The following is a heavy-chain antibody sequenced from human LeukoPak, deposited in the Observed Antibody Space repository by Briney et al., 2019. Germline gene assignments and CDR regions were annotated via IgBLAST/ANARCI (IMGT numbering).Heavy chain of an antibody. CDR1: GFTFTSYA. CDR3: ARDNIVVVPAAIGESPLYYYYYMDV. Sequence: PGGSLRLSCAASGFTFTSYAMHWVRQAPGKGLEWVAVILYDGRNKYYADSVKGRFTISRDNSKNTLYLHMNSLRAEDTAVSYCARDNIVVVPAAIGESPLYYYYYMDVWGKGTTVTVSS. V-gene: IGHV3-30*01. J-gene: IGHJ6*03. D-gene: IGHD2-2*02. CDR2: ILYDGRNK.